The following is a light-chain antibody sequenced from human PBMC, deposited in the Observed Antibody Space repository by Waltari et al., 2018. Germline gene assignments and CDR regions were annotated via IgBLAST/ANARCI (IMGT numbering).Light chain of an antibody. J-gene: IGLJ2*01. V-gene: IGLV1-47*02. CDR3: AAWDDSLSGHVV. CDR2: TDN. Sequence: QSVLTQPPSASGTPGQRVTISCSGSSSNIGSHYVYWYQHLPGTAPKPLSYTDNQRPLGVPARFPGSKSGTSASLAISGLRSEDEGDYYCAAWDDSLSGHVVFGGGTKLTVL. CDR1: SSNIGSHY.